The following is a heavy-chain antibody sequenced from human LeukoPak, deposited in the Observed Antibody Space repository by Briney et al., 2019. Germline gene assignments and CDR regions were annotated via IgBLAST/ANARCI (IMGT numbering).Heavy chain of an antibody. V-gene: IGHV3-30*02. CDR2: IRYDGSNK. CDR1: GFTFSSYA. D-gene: IGHD2-2*01. J-gene: IGHJ5*02. Sequence: GGSLRLSCAASGFTFSSYAMSWVRQAPGKGLEWVAFIRYDGSNKYYADSVKGRFTISRDNSKNTLYLQMNSLRAEDTAVYYCAKPAEYRGWFDPWGQGTLVTVSS. CDR3: AKPAEYRGWFDP.